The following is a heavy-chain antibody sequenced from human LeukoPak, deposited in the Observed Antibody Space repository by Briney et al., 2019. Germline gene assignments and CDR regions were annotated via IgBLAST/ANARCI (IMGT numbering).Heavy chain of an antibody. D-gene: IGHD7-27*01. V-gene: IGHV3-23*01. Sequence: GGSLRLSCAASGFTFSSYAMSWVRQAPGKGLEWVSAISGSGGSTYYADSVKGRFTISRDNSKNTLYLQMNSLRADDTAVYYCAVGNWGLPFDHWGQGTLVTVSS. CDR3: AVGNWGLPFDH. CDR1: GFTFSSYA. J-gene: IGHJ4*02. CDR2: ISGSGGST.